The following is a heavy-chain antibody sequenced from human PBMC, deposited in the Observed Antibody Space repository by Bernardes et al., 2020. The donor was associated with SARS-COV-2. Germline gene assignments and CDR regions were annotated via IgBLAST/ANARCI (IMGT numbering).Heavy chain of an antibody. CDR3: ARGALHVLFTQRYFFDH. J-gene: IGHJ4*02. CDR2: INRSGNT. V-gene: IGHV4-34*01. CDR1: GVAFMGYS. D-gene: IGHD6-25*01. Sequence: SETLSLTCAVYGVAFMGYSWTWIRQPPGKGLEWIGEINRSGNTNYNPSLKSRVTIPVDTSKNKVDLMLYSVTGADTAVYYCARGALHVLFTQRYFFDHWGQGTLVTVSS.